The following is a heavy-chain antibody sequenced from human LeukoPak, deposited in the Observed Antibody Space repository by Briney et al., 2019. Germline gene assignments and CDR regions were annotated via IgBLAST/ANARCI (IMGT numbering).Heavy chain of an antibody. V-gene: IGHV3-33*01. CDR1: GFPFSNNG. J-gene: IGHJ4*02. D-gene: IGHD6-13*01. CDR3: AREVTAAGPYYFAY. CDR2: IWYDGSNK. Sequence: GRSLRLSRAASGFPFSNNGMHWVRQAPGKGLEWVAVIWYDGSNKYYADSVKGRFTISRDNSKNTLYLEMNSLRADDTAVYYCAREVTAAGPYYFAYWGQGTLVTVSS.